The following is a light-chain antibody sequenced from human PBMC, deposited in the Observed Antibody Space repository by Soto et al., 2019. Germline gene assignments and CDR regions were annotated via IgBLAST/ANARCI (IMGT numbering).Light chain of an antibody. CDR1: QRVSSN. V-gene: IGKV3-15*01. J-gene: IGKJ1*01. CDR2: RAS. CDR3: QQYNNWPGT. Sequence: DILMTQSPATLSLFPGGRATLSCRASQRVSSNLAWYQQTPGQAPRLLIERASTRATGIPARFSGSGSGTESTLTISSLQSEDFAVYFCQQYNNWPGTFGQGTKVEIK.